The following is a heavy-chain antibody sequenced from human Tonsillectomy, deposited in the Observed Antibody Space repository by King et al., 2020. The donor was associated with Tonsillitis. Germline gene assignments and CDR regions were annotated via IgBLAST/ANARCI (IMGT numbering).Heavy chain of an antibody. CDR1: GGSISSYY. Sequence: QLQESGPGLVKPSETLSLTCTVSGGSISSYYWSWIRQPPGKGLEWIGYIYNSGSTYYNASLKSRVTISVDTSKNHFYLKLTSVTAADTAVYYCARITPGYCSGGSCYSSSYFDYWGQGTLVTVSS. D-gene: IGHD2-15*01. J-gene: IGHJ4*02. CDR3: ARITPGYCSGGSCYSSSYFDY. CDR2: IYNSGST. V-gene: IGHV4-59*01.